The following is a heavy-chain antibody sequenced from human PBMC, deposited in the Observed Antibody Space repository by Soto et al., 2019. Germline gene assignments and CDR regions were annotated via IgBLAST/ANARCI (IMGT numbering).Heavy chain of an antibody. J-gene: IGHJ4*02. Sequence: SETLSLTCTVSGDSISGYYWSWIRQPPGKGLEWIGHVYYSGSTNYNPSLRSRLVISEDTPRNQFSLKLTSVNAADTAVYYCTRGGDAYKNGHWGQGTLVTVSS. V-gene: IGHV4-59*01. CDR1: GDSISGYY. D-gene: IGHD2-21*01. CDR2: VYYSGST. CDR3: TRGGDAYKNGH.